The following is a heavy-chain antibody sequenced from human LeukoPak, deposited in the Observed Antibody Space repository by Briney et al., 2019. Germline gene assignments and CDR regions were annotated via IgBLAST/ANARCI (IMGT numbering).Heavy chain of an antibody. CDR2: ISIGGTNT. Sequence: HPGGSLRLSCAASGFPFRRFAMSWVRQAPGKGLEWVSGISIGGTNTYYADSVKGRFTISRDDSKNTLHLQMNSLRAEDTAVYYCADMVRGVIVFGMDLWGQGTTVTVSS. V-gene: IGHV3-23*01. CDR3: ADMVRGVIVFGMDL. CDR1: GFPFRRFA. J-gene: IGHJ6*02. D-gene: IGHD3-10*01.